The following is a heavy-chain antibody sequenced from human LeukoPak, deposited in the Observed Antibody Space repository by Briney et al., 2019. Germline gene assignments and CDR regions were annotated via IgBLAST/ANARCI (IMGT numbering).Heavy chain of an antibody. J-gene: IGHJ3*02. CDR3: ARVIVGATLPWDAFDI. CDR2: IYYSGST. D-gene: IGHD1-26*01. Sequence: AETLSLTCTVSGGSISSYYWSWIRQPPGKGLEWIGYIYYSGSTNYNPSLKSRVTISVDTSKNQFSLKLSSVTAADTAVYYCARVIVGATLPWDAFDIWGQGTMVTVFS. V-gene: IGHV4-59*01. CDR1: GGSISSYY.